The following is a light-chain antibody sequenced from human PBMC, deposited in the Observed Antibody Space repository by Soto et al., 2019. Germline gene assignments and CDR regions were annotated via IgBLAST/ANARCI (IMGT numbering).Light chain of an antibody. CDR2: DVS. CDR1: SSDVGGYNY. V-gene: IGLV2-14*01. J-gene: IGLJ1*01. Sequence: QSALTQPASVSGSPGQSITVSCTGTSSDVGGYNYVSWYQQHPGKVPQLMIYDVSNRPSGVSNRFSGSKSGNTASLTISGLQPDDEADYYCSSYTSSNTYVFGTGTKLTV. CDR3: SSYTSSNTYV.